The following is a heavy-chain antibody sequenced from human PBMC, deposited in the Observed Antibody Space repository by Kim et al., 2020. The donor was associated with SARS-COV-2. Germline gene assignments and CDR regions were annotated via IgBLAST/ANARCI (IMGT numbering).Heavy chain of an antibody. Sequence: SETLSLTCAVYGGSFSGYYWSWIRQPPGKGLEWIGEINHSGSTNYNPSLKSRVTISVDTSKNQFSLKLSSVTAADTAVYYCARGVEWDRWFDPWGQGTLVTVSS. V-gene: IGHV4-34*01. D-gene: IGHD1-26*01. CDR1: GGSFSGYY. CDR3: ARGVEWDRWFDP. J-gene: IGHJ5*02. CDR2: INHSGST.